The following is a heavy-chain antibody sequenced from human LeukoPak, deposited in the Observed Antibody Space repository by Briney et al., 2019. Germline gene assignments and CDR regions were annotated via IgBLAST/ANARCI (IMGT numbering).Heavy chain of an antibody. V-gene: IGHV3-23*01. CDR3: AKWLDSSGYSFDY. CDR2: ISGSGGGT. D-gene: IGHD3-22*01. CDR1: GFTFSSYA. Sequence: GGSLRLSCAASGFTFSSYAMSWVRQAPGKGLEWVSAISGSGGGTYYADSVKGRVSISRDNSKNTLYLQMNSLRAEAPAVYYCAKWLDSSGYSFDYWGQGTLVTVSS. J-gene: IGHJ4*02.